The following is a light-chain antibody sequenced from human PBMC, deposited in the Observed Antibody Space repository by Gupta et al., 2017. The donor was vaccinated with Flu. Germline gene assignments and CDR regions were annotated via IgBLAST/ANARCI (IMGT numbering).Light chain of an antibody. CDR2: DDT. CDR1: NIGGKS. CDR3: HVWDVSSDVV. Sequence: SYVLTQPPSVSVAPGQTARITCGGNNIGGKSVHWYRQKPGQAPVLVVYDDTDRPSGIPERISGSNSGNTATLTISRVEAGDEADYYCHVWDVSSDVVFGGGTKLTVL. J-gene: IGLJ2*01. V-gene: IGLV3-21*02.